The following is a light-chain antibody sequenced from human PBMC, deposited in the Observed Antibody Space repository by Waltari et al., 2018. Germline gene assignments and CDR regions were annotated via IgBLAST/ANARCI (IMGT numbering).Light chain of an antibody. CDR3: AAWDDSLSGLV. V-gene: IGLV1-47*02. Sequence: QSVLTQSPSASGTPGQRVTISCSGSSSNIGSNYVYWYQQLPGTAPKLLIYSNNQRPSGVPGRFVGSKSGTSASLAISGLRSEDEADYYCAAWDDSLSGLVFGGGTKLTVL. CDR1: SSNIGSNY. J-gene: IGLJ2*01. CDR2: SNN.